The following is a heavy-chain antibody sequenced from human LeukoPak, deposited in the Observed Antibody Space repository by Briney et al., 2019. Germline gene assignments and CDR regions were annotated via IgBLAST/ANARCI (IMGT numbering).Heavy chain of an antibody. Sequence: AASVKVSCKTSGYTFTGYYMHWVRQAPGQGLEWMGWINPNSGGTNYAQKFQGRVTMTRDTSISTAYMELSRLRSDDTAVYYCASGSGYYYDYIDYWGQGTLVTVSP. CDR2: INPNSGGT. CDR1: GYTFTGYY. D-gene: IGHD3-22*01. V-gene: IGHV1-2*02. CDR3: ASGSGYYYDYIDY. J-gene: IGHJ4*02.